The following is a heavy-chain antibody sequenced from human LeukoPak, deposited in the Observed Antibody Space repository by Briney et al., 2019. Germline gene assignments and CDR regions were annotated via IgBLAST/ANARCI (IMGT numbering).Heavy chain of an antibody. Sequence: PSETLSLTCAVSGYSISSGYYWGWIRQPPGKGLGWIGSIYHSGSTYYNPSLKSRVTISVDTSKTQFSLKLSSVTAADTAVYYCARTDIVVVPAAILGSWFDPWGQGTLVTVSS. CDR1: GYSISSGYY. CDR3: ARTDIVVVPAAILGSWFDP. D-gene: IGHD2-2*02. J-gene: IGHJ5*02. V-gene: IGHV4-38-2*01. CDR2: IYHSGST.